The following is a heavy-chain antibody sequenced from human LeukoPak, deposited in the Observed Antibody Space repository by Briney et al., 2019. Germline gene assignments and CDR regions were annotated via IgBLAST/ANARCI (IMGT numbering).Heavy chain of an antibody. CDR2: IKTDGSTT. Sequence: AGGSLRLSCAVSGFTFSSSWMHWVRQAPGKGLVWVSHIKTDGSTTAYADSVKGRFTISRDNAKNTLYLQMNSLRAEDTGVYYCARGNQQLPRPTPDYWGQGTLVTVSS. CDR1: GFTFSSSW. V-gene: IGHV3-74*01. J-gene: IGHJ4*02. CDR3: ARGNQQLPRPTPDY. D-gene: IGHD2-2*01.